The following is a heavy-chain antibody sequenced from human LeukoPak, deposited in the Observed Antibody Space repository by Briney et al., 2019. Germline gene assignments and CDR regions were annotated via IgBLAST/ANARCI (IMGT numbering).Heavy chain of an antibody. CDR3: ARGGSYYYDSSELGY. J-gene: IGHJ4*02. CDR1: GYTFTGYY. Sequence: GASVKVSCKASGYTFTGYYMHWGRQAPGQGLEWMGRINPNSGGTNYAQKFQGRVTMTRDTSISTAYMELSRLRSDDTAVYYCARGGSYYYDSSELGYWGQGTLVTVSS. V-gene: IGHV1-2*06. D-gene: IGHD3-22*01. CDR2: INPNSGGT.